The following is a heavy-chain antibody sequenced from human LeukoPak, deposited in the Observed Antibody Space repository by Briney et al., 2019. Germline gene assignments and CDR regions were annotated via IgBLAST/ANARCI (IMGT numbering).Heavy chain of an antibody. CDR2: IKQDGSEK. CDR1: GFTFSSYW. CDR3: ARDQSQWGLYYYGMDV. V-gene: IGHV3-7*01. Sequence: GGSLRLSCAASGFTFSSYWMSWVRQAPGKGLEWVANIKQDGSEKYYVDSVKGRFTISRDNAKNSLYLQMNSLRAEDTAVYYCARDQSQWGLYYYGMDVWGRGTTVTVSS. D-gene: IGHD1-26*01. J-gene: IGHJ6*02.